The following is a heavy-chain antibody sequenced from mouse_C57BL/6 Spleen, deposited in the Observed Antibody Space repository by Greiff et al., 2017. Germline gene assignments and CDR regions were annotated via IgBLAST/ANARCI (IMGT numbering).Heavy chain of an antibody. V-gene: IGHV5-6*02. D-gene: IGHD1-1*01. Sequence: EVMLVESGGDLVKPGGSLKLSCAASGFTFSSYGMSWVRQTPDKRLEWVATISSGGSYPYYPDSVKGRFTISRDNAKITLYLQMSSLKSEDTAMYYCARLGSSPSYWYFDVWGTGTTVTVSA. CDR3: ARLGSSPSYWYFDV. CDR2: ISSGGSYP. CDR1: GFTFSSYG. J-gene: IGHJ1*03.